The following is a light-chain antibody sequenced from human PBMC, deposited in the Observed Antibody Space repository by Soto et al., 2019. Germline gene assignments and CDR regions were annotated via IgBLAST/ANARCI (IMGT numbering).Light chain of an antibody. CDR3: QHYGRSPPSWT. V-gene: IGKV3-20*01. J-gene: IGKJ1*01. CDR2: DAS. CDR1: QSVSSSY. Sequence: EIVLTQSPGTLSLSPGERATLSCRASQSVSSSYLAWYQQKPGQPPRLLIYDASRRATGIPDRFSGSGSGTDFTLTISSLEPEDFAVYYCQHYGRSPPSWTFGQGTKVEI.